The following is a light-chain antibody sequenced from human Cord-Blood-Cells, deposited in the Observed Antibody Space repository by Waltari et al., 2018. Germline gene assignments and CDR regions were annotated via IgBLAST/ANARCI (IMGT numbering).Light chain of an antibody. CDR2: KAS. Sequence: DIQMTQSPSTLSAYVGDRVTITCRASQSISSWLAWYQLKPGKAPKLLIYKASSLESGVPSRFSGSGSGTGFTLTISSLQPDDFATYYCQQYNSYPLTFGGGTKVEIK. CDR1: QSISSW. V-gene: IGKV1-5*03. J-gene: IGKJ4*01. CDR3: QQYNSYPLT.